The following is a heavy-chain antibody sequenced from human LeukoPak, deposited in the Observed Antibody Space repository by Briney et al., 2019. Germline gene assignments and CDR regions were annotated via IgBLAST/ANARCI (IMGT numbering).Heavy chain of an antibody. CDR1: GFTFSSYS. CDR2: ISSSRNSI. J-gene: IGHJ6*03. Sequence: GGSLRLSCAASGFTFSSYSMNWVRQAPGKGLEWVSYISSSRNSIYYADSVKGRFTISRDNSKNTLYLRMNSLRAEDTAVYYCAKASRFGELSARRLYYMDVWGKGTTVTVSS. CDR3: AKASRFGELSARRLYYMDV. D-gene: IGHD3-10*01. V-gene: IGHV3-48*01.